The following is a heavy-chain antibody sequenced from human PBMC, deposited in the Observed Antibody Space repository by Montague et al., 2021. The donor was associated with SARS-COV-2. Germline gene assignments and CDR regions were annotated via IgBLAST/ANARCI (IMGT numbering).Heavy chain of an antibody. CDR3: ARGRPVQGSFRHFDSISSGALDI. Sequence: SETRSLTCAVSRGSFSNYYWTWIRQSPGKGLEWIGEINQGGAPNYTPSXXSRVTISLDTSKKQISLKLNSVTVADTAVFFCARGRPVQGSFRHFDSISSGALDIWAQGSLVIVSS. J-gene: IGHJ3*02. V-gene: IGHV4-34*01. D-gene: IGHD3-9*01. CDR2: INQGGAP. CDR1: RGSFSNYY.